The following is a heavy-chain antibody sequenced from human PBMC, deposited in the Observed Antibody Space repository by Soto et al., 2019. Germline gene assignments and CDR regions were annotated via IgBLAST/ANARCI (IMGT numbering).Heavy chain of an antibody. CDR1: GYTFTGYY. CDR3: ARDYYGSGRGYALDI. Sequence: ASVKVSCKASGYTFTGYYMHWVRQAPGQGLEWMGWINPNSGGTNYAQKFQGWVTMTRDTSISAAYMELSRLRSDDTAVYYCARDYYGSGRGYALDIWGQGTMVTVSS. J-gene: IGHJ3*02. CDR2: INPNSGGT. D-gene: IGHD3-10*01. V-gene: IGHV1-2*04.